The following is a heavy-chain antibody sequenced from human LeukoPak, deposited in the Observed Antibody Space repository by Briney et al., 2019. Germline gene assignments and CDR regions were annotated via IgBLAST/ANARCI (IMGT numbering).Heavy chain of an antibody. Sequence: PGGSLRLSCAASGFTVSSNYVSWIRQAPGKGLEWVSYISSSGSTIYYADSVKGRFTISRDNAKNSLYLQMNSLRAEDTAVYYCARDLSTYDFWSGAYYYYYYMDVWGKGTTVTVSS. J-gene: IGHJ6*03. V-gene: IGHV3-11*04. CDR3: ARDLSTYDFWSGAYYYYYYMDV. CDR2: ISSSGSTI. D-gene: IGHD3-3*01. CDR1: GFTVSSNY.